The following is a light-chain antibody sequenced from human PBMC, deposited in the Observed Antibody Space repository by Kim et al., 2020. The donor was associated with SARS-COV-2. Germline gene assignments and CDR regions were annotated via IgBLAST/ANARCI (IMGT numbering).Light chain of an antibody. CDR2: GNN. Sequence: RVTISCTGNSSNLGAGHDVHLYQHRPGTAPKLLVYGNNNRPAGVPDRFSSSKSGTSASLAITGLQAEDEADYHCQSYDRKLTAYVFGPGTKVTVL. CDR1: SSNLGAGHD. J-gene: IGLJ1*01. V-gene: IGLV1-40*01. CDR3: QSYDRKLTAYV.